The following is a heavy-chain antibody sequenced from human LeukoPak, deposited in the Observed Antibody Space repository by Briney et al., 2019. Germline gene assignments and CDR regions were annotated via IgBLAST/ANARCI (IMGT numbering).Heavy chain of an antibody. CDR1: GFTFSSYA. Sequence: PGGSLRLSCAASGFTFSSYAMSWVRQAPRKGLEWVSAISGSGGSTYYANSVKGRFTISRDNSKNTLYLQMNSLRAEDTAVYYCAKGALDSSGYRFDYWGQGTLVTVSS. J-gene: IGHJ4*02. D-gene: IGHD3-22*01. CDR3: AKGALDSSGYRFDY. CDR2: ISGSGGST. V-gene: IGHV3-23*01.